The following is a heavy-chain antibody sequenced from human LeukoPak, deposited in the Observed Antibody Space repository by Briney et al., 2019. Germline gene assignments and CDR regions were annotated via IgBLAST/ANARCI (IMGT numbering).Heavy chain of an antibody. CDR2: MNPNSGNT. CDR1: GYTFTSYD. D-gene: IGHD1-26*01. CDR3: ARNSGSSTNAFDI. V-gene: IGHV1-8*03. J-gene: IGHJ3*02. Sequence: ASVKVSCKASGYTFTSYDINWVRQATGQGPEWMGWMNPNSGNTGHAQKFQGRVTITRNTSISTAYMELSSLRSEDTAVYYCARNSGSSTNAFDIWGQGTMVTVSS.